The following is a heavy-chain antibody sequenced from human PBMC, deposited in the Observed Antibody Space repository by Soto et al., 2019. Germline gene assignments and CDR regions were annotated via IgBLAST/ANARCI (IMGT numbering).Heavy chain of an antibody. Sequence: QVQLVQSGAEAKKPGASVKVSCKTSGYTFTSYHISWVRQAPGPGIEWMGWISAYNTNTNYAQKFQGRVTMTTDTLTSTAYMELRSLRSDDTAVYYCARDTPPTDYWGQGTLVTVS. CDR2: ISAYNTNT. V-gene: IGHV1-18*01. J-gene: IGHJ4*02. CDR1: GYTFTSYH. CDR3: ARDTPPTDY.